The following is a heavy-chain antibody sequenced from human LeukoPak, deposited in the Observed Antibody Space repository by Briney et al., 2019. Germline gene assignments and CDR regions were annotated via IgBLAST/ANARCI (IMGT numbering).Heavy chain of an antibody. Sequence: GGSLRLSCAASGFTVSSNYMSWVCQAPGKGLEWVSVIYSGGSTYYADSVKGRFTISRDNSKNTLYLQMNSLRAEDTAVYYCARDLRSMLRGVISCYYYYGMDVWGQGTTVTVSS. CDR3: ARDLRSMLRGVISCYYYYGMDV. CDR2: IYSGGST. J-gene: IGHJ6*02. V-gene: IGHV3-66*01. CDR1: GFTVSSNY. D-gene: IGHD3-10*01.